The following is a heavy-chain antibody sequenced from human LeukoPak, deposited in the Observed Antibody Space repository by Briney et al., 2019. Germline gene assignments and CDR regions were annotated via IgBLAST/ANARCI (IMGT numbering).Heavy chain of an antibody. CDR3: ARDSGYYYDSSGYFDY. V-gene: IGHV4-4*07. D-gene: IGHD3-22*01. CDR1: GGSISSYY. J-gene: IGHJ4*02. Sequence: SETLSLTCTVSGGSISSYYWSWIRQPAGKGLEWNGRIYTSGSTNYNPSLKSRVTMSVDTSKNQFSLKLSSVTAADTAVYYCARDSGYYYDSSGYFDYWGQGTLVTVSS. CDR2: IYTSGST.